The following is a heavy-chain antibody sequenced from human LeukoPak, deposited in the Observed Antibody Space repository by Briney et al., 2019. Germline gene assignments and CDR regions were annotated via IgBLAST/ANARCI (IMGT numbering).Heavy chain of an antibody. CDR1: GFTFSSYA. V-gene: IGHV3-30*04. CDR2: ISYDGNNK. Sequence: PGRSLRLSCAASGFTFSSYAMHWVRQAPAKGLEWVAVISYDGNNKYYADSVKGRFTISRDDSKRTLYLQMNSLRPEDTAVYYCARSGCSSTSCYMRGGYYYYYMDVWGKGTTVTVSS. J-gene: IGHJ6*03. D-gene: IGHD2-2*02. CDR3: ARSGCSSTSCYMRGGYYYYYMDV.